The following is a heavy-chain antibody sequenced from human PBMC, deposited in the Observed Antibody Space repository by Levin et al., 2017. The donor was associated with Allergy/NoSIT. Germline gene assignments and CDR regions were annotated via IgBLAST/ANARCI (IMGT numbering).Heavy chain of an antibody. Sequence: HSGGSLRLSCAASGFSFSTYWMHWVRQAPGKGLVWVSRINSDGSSTAYADSVRGRFTISRDNAKNTLYLQMNSLRAEDMAVYYCARNGDATSFSDAFDIWGQGTMVTVSS. CDR1: GFSFSTYW. V-gene: IGHV3-74*03. CDR3: ARNGDATSFSDAFDI. J-gene: IGHJ3*02. CDR2: INSDGSST. D-gene: IGHD2-2*01.